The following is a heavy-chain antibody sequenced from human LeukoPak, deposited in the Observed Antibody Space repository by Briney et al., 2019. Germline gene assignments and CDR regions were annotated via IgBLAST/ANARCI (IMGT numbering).Heavy chain of an antibody. CDR3: AKGGGDYYDILAGYYKIRGYYFDY. D-gene: IGHD3-9*01. V-gene: IGHV3-23*01. CDR2: ISGCGGRT. J-gene: IGHJ4*02. CDR1: GFPFNRYA. Sequence: GGSLRLSCGPSGFPFNRYAIRGVRPATGKGVAGVSSISGCGGRTFYTVSVKGRFPISRDNSKNTLYLQMNSLRAEDTAVYYWAKGGGDYYDILAGYYKIRGYYFDYWGQGTLVTVSS.